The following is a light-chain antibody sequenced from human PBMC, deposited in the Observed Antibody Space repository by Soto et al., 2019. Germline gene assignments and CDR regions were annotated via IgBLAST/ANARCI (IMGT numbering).Light chain of an antibody. CDR2: EVR. V-gene: IGLV2-14*01. Sequence: QSALTQPASVSGSAGQSITISCSGTMRDVGAYNLVSWYQQHPGTAPKLIIYEVRNRPSGISSRFSGSRSGNTASLTISGXXXXXXXXYXCSAYTARSTLVFGGGTKLTVL. CDR3: SAYTARSTLV. CDR1: MRDVGAYNL. J-gene: IGLJ3*02.